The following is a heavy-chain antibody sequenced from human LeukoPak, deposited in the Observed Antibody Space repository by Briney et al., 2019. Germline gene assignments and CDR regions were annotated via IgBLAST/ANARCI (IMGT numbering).Heavy chain of an antibody. CDR3: ARDRGRWLQLNVFDY. J-gene: IGHJ4*02. V-gene: IGHV3-23*01. CDR1: GFTFSSYA. CDR2: ISGSGGST. Sequence: PGGSLRLSCAASGFTFSSYAMSWVRQAPGKGLEWVSAISGSGGSTYYADSVKGRFTISRDNSKNMLYLQMNSLRAEDTAVYYCARDRGRWLQLNVFDYWGQGTLVTVSS. D-gene: IGHD5-24*01.